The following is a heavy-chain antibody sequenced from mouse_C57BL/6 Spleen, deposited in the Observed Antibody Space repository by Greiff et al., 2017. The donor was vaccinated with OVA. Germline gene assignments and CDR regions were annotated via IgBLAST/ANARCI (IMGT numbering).Heavy chain of an antibody. Sequence: VQLQQSGAELVRPGASVKLSCKASGYTFTDYYINWVKQRPGQGLEWIARIYPGSGNTYYNEKFKGKATLTAEKSSSTAYMQLSSLTSEDSAVYFCARSAYYDGFDYWGQGTTLTVSS. V-gene: IGHV1-76*01. D-gene: IGHD2-4*01. J-gene: IGHJ2*01. CDR2: IYPGSGNT. CDR1: GYTFTDYY. CDR3: ARSAYYDGFDY.